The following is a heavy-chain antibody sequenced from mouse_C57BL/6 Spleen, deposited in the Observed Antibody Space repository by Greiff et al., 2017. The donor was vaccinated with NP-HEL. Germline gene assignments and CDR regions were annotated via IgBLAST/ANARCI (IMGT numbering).Heavy chain of an antibody. Sequence: EVKLVESGGDLVKPGGSLKLSCAASGFTFSSYGMSWVRQTPDKRLEWVATISSGGSYTYYPDSVKGRFTISRDNAKNTLYLQMSSLKSEDTAMYYCARVGLGFDYCGQGTTLTVSS. V-gene: IGHV5-6*01. CDR3: ARVGLGFDY. CDR1: GFTFSSYG. CDR2: ISSGGSYT. D-gene: IGHD4-1*01. J-gene: IGHJ2*01.